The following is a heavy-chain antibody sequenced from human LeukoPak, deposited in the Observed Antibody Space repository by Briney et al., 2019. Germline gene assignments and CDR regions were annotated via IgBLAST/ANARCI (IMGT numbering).Heavy chain of an antibody. CDR1: GGSFSGYY. V-gene: IGHV4-34*01. J-gene: IGHJ6*02. CDR2: INHSGST. Sequence: PSETLSLTCAVYGGSFSGYYWSWIRQPPGKGLEWIGEINHSGSTNYNPSLKSRVTISVDTSKNQFSLKLSSVTAADTAVYYCARVGGMMDDYVWGSYRRVPTVYGMDVWGHGTTVTVSS. CDR3: ARVGGMMDDYVWGSYRRVPTVYGMDV. D-gene: IGHD3-16*02.